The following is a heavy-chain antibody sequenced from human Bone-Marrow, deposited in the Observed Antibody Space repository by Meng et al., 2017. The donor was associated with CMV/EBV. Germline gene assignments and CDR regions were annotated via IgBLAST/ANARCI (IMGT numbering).Heavy chain of an antibody. CDR2: ITYDGST. J-gene: IGHJ4*02. D-gene: IGHD1-1*01. CDR1: GFTFSCYY. CDR3: ARGRTTWGY. V-gene: IGHV4-34*01. Sequence: GSLRLSCAASGFTFSCYYMSGVRQAPEKGLEWVTFITYDGSTNYNPSLKSRVTISVDTSKNQFSLKLSSVTAADTAVYYCARGRTTWGYWGQGTLVTVSS.